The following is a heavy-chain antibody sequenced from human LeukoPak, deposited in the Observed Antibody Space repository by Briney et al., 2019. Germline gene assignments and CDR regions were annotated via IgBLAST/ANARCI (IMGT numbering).Heavy chain of an antibody. CDR3: ARDCPGSGSCGMDV. Sequence: SETLSLTCTVSGGSISSYYWSWIRQPPGKGLEWIGYISYSGSTYYNPSLKSRLTISVDTSKNQFSLKLSSVTAADTAVYYCARDCPGSGSCGMDVWGQGTTVTVSS. J-gene: IGHJ6*02. V-gene: IGHV4-59*06. CDR2: ISYSGST. CDR1: GGSISSYY. D-gene: IGHD3-10*01.